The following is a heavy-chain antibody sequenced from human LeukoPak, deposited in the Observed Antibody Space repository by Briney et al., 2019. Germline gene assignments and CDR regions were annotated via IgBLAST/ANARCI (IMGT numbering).Heavy chain of an antibody. J-gene: IGHJ4*02. CDR2: IWYDGSNK. V-gene: IGHV3-33*01. CDR3: ARSFYDILIGYYQYFDY. CDR1: GFTFSSYG. Sequence: TGGSLRLSCAASGFTFSSYGMHWVRQAPGKGLEWVSVIWYDGSNKYYAESVKGRFTISRDNSKNTLYIQMNSLRAEDTAVYYCARSFYDILIGYYQYFDYWGQGTLVTVSS. D-gene: IGHD3-9*01.